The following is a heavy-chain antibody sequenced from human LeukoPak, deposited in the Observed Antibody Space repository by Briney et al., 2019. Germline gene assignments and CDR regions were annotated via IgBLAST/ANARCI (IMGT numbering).Heavy chain of an antibody. V-gene: IGHV3-23*01. CDR3: AKDESVMVRGVISY. D-gene: IGHD3-10*01. CDR1: GFTFSSYA. J-gene: IGHJ4*02. Sequence: GGSLRLSCAASGFTFSSYAMSWVRQAPGKGLEWVSAISGSGGSTYYADSVKGRFTISRDNSKNTLYLQMNSLRAEDTAIYYCAKDESVMVRGVISYWGQGTLVTVSS. CDR2: ISGSGGST.